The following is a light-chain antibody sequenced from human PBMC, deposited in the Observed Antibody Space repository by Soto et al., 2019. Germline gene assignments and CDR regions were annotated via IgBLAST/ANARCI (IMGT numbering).Light chain of an antibody. CDR2: GAF. J-gene: IGKJ1*01. CDR3: QQYNDWPLT. Sequence: EILMTQSPVTLSVSPGERVTLSCRASQSVGDNLAWYQQKPGQAPSLLIYGAFTRATGVPARFSGAGSGTEFTLTISSLQSEDFALYYCQQYNDWPLTFGQGTKVDIK. CDR1: QSVGDN. V-gene: IGKV3-15*01.